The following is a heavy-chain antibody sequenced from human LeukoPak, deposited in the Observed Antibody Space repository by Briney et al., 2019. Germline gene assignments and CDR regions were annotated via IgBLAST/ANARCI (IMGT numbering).Heavy chain of an antibody. D-gene: IGHD3-16*02. CDR3: ATSLTVGGAISFDY. Sequence: GASVKVSCKVSGYTLTELSMHWVRQAPGKGPEWMGGFDPEDGETIYAQKFQGRVTMTEDTSTDTAYMELSSLRSEDTAVYYCATSLTVGGAISFDYWGQGTLVTVSS. CDR1: GYTLTELS. V-gene: IGHV1-24*01. CDR2: FDPEDGET. J-gene: IGHJ4*02.